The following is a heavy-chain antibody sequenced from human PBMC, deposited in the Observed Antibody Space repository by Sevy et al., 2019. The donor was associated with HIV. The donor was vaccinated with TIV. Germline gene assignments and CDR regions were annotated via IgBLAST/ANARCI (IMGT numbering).Heavy chain of an antibody. CDR1: GYTFSIYR. CDR3: ARAFCTSGGCYSLAY. V-gene: IGHV1-18*01. J-gene: IGHJ4*02. Sequence: ASVKVSCKVSGYTFSIYRITWVRQAPGQGLEWMGWISPHTGDTKFAEKFQDRVTMSTDTSTATAYMELSSLRSDDTAVYYCARAFCTSGGCYSLAYWGQGTLVTVSS. CDR2: ISPHTGDT. D-gene: IGHD2-15*01.